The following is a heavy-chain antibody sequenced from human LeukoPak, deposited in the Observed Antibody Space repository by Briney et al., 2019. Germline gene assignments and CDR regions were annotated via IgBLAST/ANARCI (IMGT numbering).Heavy chain of an antibody. J-gene: IGHJ4*02. V-gene: IGHV3-23*01. D-gene: IGHD2-2*01. CDR1: GLTFKNYA. CDR3: AKGSVSVVVPAVIPYY. CDR2: ISGSGGST. Sequence: GGSLRLSCAASGLTFKNYAMRWVRQGQGQGLQGLPGISGSGGSTYYADSVKGRFTISRDNSKNTLYLQMNSLRAEDTAVYYCAKGSVSVVVPAVIPYYWGQGTLVTVSS.